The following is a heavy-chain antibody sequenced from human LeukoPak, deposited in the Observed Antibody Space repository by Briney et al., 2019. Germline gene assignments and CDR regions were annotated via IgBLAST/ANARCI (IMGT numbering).Heavy chain of an antibody. CDR3: AREENGDYDVWFDP. CDR2: SSSSGSTI. V-gene: IGHV3-11*04. CDR1: GFTFSDYY. Sequence: GGSLRLSCAASGFTFSDYYMSWVRQAPGKGLEWVSYSSSSGSTIYYADSVKGRFTISRDNAKNSLYLQMNSLRAEDTAVYYCAREENGDYDVWFDPWGQGTLVTVSS. D-gene: IGHD4-17*01. J-gene: IGHJ5*02.